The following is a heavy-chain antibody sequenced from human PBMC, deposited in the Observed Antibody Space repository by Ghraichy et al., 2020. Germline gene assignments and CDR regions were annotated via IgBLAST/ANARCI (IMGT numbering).Heavy chain of an antibody. CDR2: INHSGST. D-gene: IGHD3-22*01. CDR1: GGSFSGYY. J-gene: IGHJ3*02. V-gene: IGHV4-34*01. CDR3: ARGLPITMMNGDAFDI. Sequence: SQTLSLTCAVYGGSFSGYYWSWIRQPPGKGLEWIGEINHSGSTNYNPSLKSRVTISVDTSKNQFSLKLSSVTAADTAVYYCARGLPITMMNGDAFDIWGQGTMVTVSS.